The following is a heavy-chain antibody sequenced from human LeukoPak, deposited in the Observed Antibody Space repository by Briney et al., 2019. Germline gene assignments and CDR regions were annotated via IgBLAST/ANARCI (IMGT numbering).Heavy chain of an antibody. Sequence: GGSLRLSCEASGFSFSSYAMSWVRQAPGKGLEWVSAISGSGGSTYYADSVKGRFTTSRDNSKNTLYLQMNSLRAEDTAVYYCAKGDDSSGLGFDYWGQGTLVTVSS. CDR2: ISGSGGST. V-gene: IGHV3-23*01. CDR3: AKGDDSSGLGFDY. CDR1: GFSFSSYA. J-gene: IGHJ4*02. D-gene: IGHD3-22*01.